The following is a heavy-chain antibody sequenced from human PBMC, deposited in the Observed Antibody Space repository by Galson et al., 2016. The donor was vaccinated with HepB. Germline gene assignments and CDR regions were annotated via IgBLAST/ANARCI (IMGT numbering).Heavy chain of an antibody. V-gene: IGHV1-3*01. CDR1: GYTFTNYP. J-gene: IGHJ6*03. Sequence: SVKVSCKASGYTFTNYPIHWVRQAPGQRLEWMGWINAGNGDTKYSQKFQGRVTITRDTSASTAYMELSSLRSEDTAVYYCARQYYDFWSAIKYYYYNYMDVWGKGTTVTVSS. D-gene: IGHD3-3*01. CDR2: INAGNGDT. CDR3: ARQYYDFWSAIKYYYYNYMDV.